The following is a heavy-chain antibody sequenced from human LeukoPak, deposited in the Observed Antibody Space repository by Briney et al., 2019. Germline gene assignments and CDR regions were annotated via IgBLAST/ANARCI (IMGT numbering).Heavy chain of an antibody. CDR2: TYYRSRWYN. Sequence: SQTLSPTCAISGDSVSSDSAAWNWIRQSPSRGLEWLGRTYYRSRWYNDYAVSMKSRITINPDTSKNQFSLQLSSVTAADTAVYYCASDSYGPSDAFDIWGQGTMVTVSS. CDR1: GDSVSSDSAA. J-gene: IGHJ3*02. V-gene: IGHV6-1*01. D-gene: IGHD5-18*01. CDR3: ASDSYGPSDAFDI.